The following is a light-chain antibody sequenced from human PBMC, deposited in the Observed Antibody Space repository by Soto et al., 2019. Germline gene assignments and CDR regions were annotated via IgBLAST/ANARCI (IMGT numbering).Light chain of an antibody. V-gene: IGKV3-20*01. CDR2: GTS. CDR3: QQYGNSPYT. Sequence: EIVLTQSPGTLSLSPGERATLSCRASQSVSSSYLVWYQQKPGQAPRLLIYGTSSRATGIPDRFSGSGSGKDFTLTISRLEPEDFAVYDGQQYGNSPYTFGQGTNLELK. J-gene: IGKJ2*01. CDR1: QSVSSSY.